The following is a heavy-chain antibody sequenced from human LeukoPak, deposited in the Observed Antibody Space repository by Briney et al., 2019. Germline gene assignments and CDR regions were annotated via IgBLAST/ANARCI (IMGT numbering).Heavy chain of an antibody. CDR1: GFTFSSYA. Sequence: GESLRLSCAASGFTFSSYAMSWVRQAPGKGLEWVSGISTSGASTSNADSVKGRFTISRDNPRNTLYKQMNSLRAEDTALYYCAIMHPYYDGSGYWVQWGQGTLVTVSS. CDR2: ISTSGAST. J-gene: IGHJ4*02. V-gene: IGHV3-23*01. D-gene: IGHD3-22*01. CDR3: AIMHPYYDGSGYWVQ.